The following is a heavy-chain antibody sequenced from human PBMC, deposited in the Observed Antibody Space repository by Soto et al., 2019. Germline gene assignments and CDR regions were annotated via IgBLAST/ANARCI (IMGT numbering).Heavy chain of an antibody. CDR3: AKDTTGTPFEY. CDR2: ISYDGTNE. V-gene: IGHV3-30*18. D-gene: IGHD1-1*01. Sequence: PGGSLRLSCAASGFTCRSYAMQWDRQAPGKGLEWVAVISYDGTNEYYADSVKGRFTISRDNSKNTLYLQMNSLRLEDTAVYYCAKDTTGTPFEYWGQGTLVSVSS. J-gene: IGHJ4*02. CDR1: GFTCRSYA.